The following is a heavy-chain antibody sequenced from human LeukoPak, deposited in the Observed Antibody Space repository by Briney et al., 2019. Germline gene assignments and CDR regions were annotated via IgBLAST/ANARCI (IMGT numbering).Heavy chain of an antibody. J-gene: IGHJ1*01. CDR2: ISSSSSYL. CDR1: GFTFSSYS. Sequence: PGGSLRLSCAASGFTFSSYSMNWARQAPGKGLEGVSSISSSSSYLYYADSVKGRFTISRDNAQNSLYLQMNSLRAEDTAVYYCARGRTGTTSYFQHWGQGTMVTVSS. V-gene: IGHV3-21*01. CDR3: ARGRTGTTSYFQH. D-gene: IGHD1-7*01.